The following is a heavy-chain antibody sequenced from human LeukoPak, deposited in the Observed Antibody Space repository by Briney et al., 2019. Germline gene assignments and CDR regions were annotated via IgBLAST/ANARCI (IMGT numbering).Heavy chain of an antibody. D-gene: IGHD6-19*01. Sequence: EASLKVSCKASGYTFTSYYMHWVRQAPGQGLEWMGIINPSGGSTSYAQKFQGRVTMTRDTSTSTVYMELTILISEDTAVYYCARAGSSGWFRNSFDYWGQGTLVTVSS. CDR2: INPSGGST. CDR1: GYTFTSYY. J-gene: IGHJ4*02. CDR3: ARAGSSGWFRNSFDY. V-gene: IGHV1-46*01.